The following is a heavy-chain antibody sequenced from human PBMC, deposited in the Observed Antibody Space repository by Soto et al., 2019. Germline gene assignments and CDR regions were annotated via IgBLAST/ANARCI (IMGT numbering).Heavy chain of an antibody. CDR1: GGSVSSNSAA. D-gene: IGHD3-3*01. V-gene: IGHV6-1*01. CDR2: AYYRSKWYN. Sequence: SRTLSLPCAISGGSVSSNSAAWNWIRQSPSRGLEWLGRAYYRSKWYNDYAVSVKSRITINPDTSKNQFSLQLNSVTPEDMAVYYCARVTIFGGDTSPFDYWGQGTLVTVSS. J-gene: IGHJ4*02. CDR3: ARVTIFGGDTSPFDY.